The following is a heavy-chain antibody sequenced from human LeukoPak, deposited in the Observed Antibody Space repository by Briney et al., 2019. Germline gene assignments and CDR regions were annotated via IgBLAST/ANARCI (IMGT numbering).Heavy chain of an antibody. Sequence: GGSLRLSCTASGFRFGGYSIHWVRQAPGKGLEWLSYISVSGIIHADSVMGRVTVSRDDAKNSLYLQMNSLRAEDTAVYYCARIRGLTLPISYMDVWGKGTTVTVSS. D-gene: IGHD2-21*01. CDR2: ISVSGI. V-gene: IGHV3-48*04. CDR3: ARIRGLTLPISYMDV. J-gene: IGHJ6*03. CDR1: GFRFGGYS.